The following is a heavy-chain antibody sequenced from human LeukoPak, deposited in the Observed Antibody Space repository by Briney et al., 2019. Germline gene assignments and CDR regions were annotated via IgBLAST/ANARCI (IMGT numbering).Heavy chain of an antibody. CDR3: ARGPPGRWLQLQYFQH. CDR2: ISYSGST. J-gene: IGHJ1*01. CDR1: GGSISTSSYF. D-gene: IGHD5-24*01. Sequence: SETLSLTCTVSGGSISTSSYFWDWIRQPPGKGLEWIASISYSGSTYYNPSLKSRVTISVDTSKNQFSLKLSSVTAADTAVYYCARGPPGRWLQLQYFQHWGQGTLVTVSS. V-gene: IGHV4-39*01.